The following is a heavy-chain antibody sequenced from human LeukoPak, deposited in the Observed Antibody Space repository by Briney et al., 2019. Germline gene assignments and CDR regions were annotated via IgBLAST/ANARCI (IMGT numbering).Heavy chain of an antibody. Sequence: LRLSCAASGFPFSSYAMHWVRQAPGKGLEWVAVISYDGSNKYYADSVKGRFTISRDNSKNTLYLQMNSLRAEDTAVYYCARDTRSGCFEDWGQGTLVTVSS. CDR1: GFPFSSYA. CDR3: ARDTRSGCFED. V-gene: IGHV3-30-3*01. J-gene: IGHJ4*02. CDR2: ISYDGSNK. D-gene: IGHD6-19*01.